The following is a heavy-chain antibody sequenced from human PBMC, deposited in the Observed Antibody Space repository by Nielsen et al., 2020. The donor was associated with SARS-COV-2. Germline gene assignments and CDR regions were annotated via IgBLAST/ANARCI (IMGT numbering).Heavy chain of an antibody. J-gene: IGHJ5*02. D-gene: IGHD5-12*01. CDR1: GNTLTDLS. CDR2: YHPEIGDT. Sequence: ASVKVSCKVSGNTLTDLSLHWVRQAPGKGLEWMGGYHPEIGDTVYAQNFQGRVSLTEDTSTETAYMQLSSLTSEDTAVYYCARDPYGGSLGGPWGQGTLVTVSS. V-gene: IGHV1-24*01. CDR3: ARDPYGGSLGGP.